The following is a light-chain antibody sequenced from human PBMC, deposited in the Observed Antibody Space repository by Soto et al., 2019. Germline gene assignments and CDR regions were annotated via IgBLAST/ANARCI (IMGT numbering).Light chain of an antibody. CDR2: AAS. V-gene: IGKV1-8*01. CDR1: QGISSY. Sequence: AIRMTQSPSSLSASTGDRVTITCRASQGISSYLAWYQQKPGKAPKLLIYAASTLPSGVPSRFSGSGSGTDFTLTISCLQSEDFATYYCQQYYSYPQTFGQGTKVEIK. J-gene: IGKJ1*01. CDR3: QQYYSYPQT.